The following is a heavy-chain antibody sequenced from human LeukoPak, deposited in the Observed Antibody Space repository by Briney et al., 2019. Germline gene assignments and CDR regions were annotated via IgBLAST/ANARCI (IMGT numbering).Heavy chain of an antibody. CDR2: ISTDGYTT. CDR1: GFTVSSNY. V-gene: IGHV3-74*01. CDR3: VVGGSPGY. D-gene: IGHD2-15*01. J-gene: IGHJ4*02. Sequence: GGSLRLSCAASGFTVSSNYMTWVRQAPRKGLVWVSRISTDGYTTDYADFVQGRFTASRDNTKNTWSLEMNSLRAEDTAVYYCVVGGSPGYWGQGTLVTVSS.